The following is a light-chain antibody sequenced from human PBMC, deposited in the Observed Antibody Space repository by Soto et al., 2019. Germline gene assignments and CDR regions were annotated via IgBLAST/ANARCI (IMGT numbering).Light chain of an antibody. CDR1: QNIGNF. Sequence: EILLTQSPATLSLSPGEGATLSCRASQNIGNFLAWYQFRPGQPPRLLIYDASNRAAGIPARFSGSGSGTYFSLTISNLEPEDFAVYYCQQRSDWVTFGGGTKVEIK. V-gene: IGKV3-11*01. CDR3: QQRSDWVT. J-gene: IGKJ4*01. CDR2: DAS.